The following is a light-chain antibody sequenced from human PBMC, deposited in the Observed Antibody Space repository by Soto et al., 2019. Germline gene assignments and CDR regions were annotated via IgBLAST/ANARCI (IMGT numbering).Light chain of an antibody. CDR3: CSYAGNATLV. Sequence: QSALTQPASVSGSPGQSITISCTGTSSDFGSYNLVSWYQQHPGKAPKVMIYAGSKRPSGVSNRFSGSKSGNTASLTISGLQAEDESDYYCCSYAGNATLVFCGGTKHTDL. J-gene: IGLJ2*01. V-gene: IGLV2-23*01. CDR2: AGS. CDR1: SSDFGSYNL.